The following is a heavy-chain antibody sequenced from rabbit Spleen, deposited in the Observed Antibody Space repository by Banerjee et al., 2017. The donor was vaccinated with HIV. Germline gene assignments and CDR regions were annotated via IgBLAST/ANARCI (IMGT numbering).Heavy chain of an antibody. D-gene: IGHD8-1*01. CDR3: ARDSGSSFSSYGMDL. CDR1: GVSFSISSY. CDR2: IDAGRSGFT. J-gene: IGHJ6*01. V-gene: IGHV1S45*01. Sequence: QEQLVESGGDLVKPGASLTLTCTASGVSFSISSYMCWVRQAPGKGLEWIACIDAGRSGFTYFATWAKGRFTCSKTSSTTVTLQMTRLTAADTATYFCARDSGSSFSSYGMDLWGPGTLVTVS.